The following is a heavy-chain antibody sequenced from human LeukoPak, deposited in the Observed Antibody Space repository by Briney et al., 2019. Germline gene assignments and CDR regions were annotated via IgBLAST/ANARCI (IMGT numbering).Heavy chain of an antibody. CDR3: AKGVSRITTVRGVIFDY. J-gene: IGHJ4*02. CDR2: ISSSGSTI. Sequence: PGGSLRLSCAASGFTFSSYEMNWVRQAPGKGLEWVSYISSSGSTIYYADSVKGRFTISRDNAKNSLYLQMNSLRAEDTAVYYCAKGVSRITTVRGVIFDYWGQGTLVTVSS. CDR1: GFTFSSYE. D-gene: IGHD3-10*01. V-gene: IGHV3-48*03.